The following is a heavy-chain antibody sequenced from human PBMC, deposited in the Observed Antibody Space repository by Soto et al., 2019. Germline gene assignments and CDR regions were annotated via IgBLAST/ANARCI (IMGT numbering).Heavy chain of an antibody. Sequence: GGSLRLSCAASGFTFSGSAMHWVRQASGNGLEWVGRIRSKANSYATAYAASVKGRFTISRDDSKNTAYLQMNSLKTEDTAVYYCTRHGLDSNAQIGYYYYYYMDVWGKGTTVTVSS. CDR1: GFTFSGSA. D-gene: IGHD4-4*01. J-gene: IGHJ6*03. CDR2: IRSKANSYAT. CDR3: TRHGLDSNAQIGYYYYYYMDV. V-gene: IGHV3-73*01.